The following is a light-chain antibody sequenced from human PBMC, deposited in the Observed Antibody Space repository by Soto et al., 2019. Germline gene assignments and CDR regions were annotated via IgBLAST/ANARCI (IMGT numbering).Light chain of an antibody. CDR3: CLYVGGRTCV. CDR1: VGL. CDR2: DDT. Sequence: QSVLTQPASVSGSPGQSITISCTGTVGLVSWYQQHPGKVPKLIIYDDTKRPSGVSSRFSGSKSGNTASLTISGLQTEDEADYYCCLYVGGRTCVFGTGTKVTV. V-gene: IGLV2-23*01. J-gene: IGLJ1*01.